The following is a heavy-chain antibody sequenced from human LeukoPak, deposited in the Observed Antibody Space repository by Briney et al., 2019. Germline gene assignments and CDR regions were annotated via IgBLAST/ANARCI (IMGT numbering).Heavy chain of an antibody. CDR1: GYTFTELS. CDR3: ATDPIVGATFHFDS. Sequence: EASVKVSCKVSGYTFTELSMHWVRQAPGKGLEWMGGFDPEDGETIYAQKFQGRVTMAEDTSTDTAYMELASLRSEDTAVYDRATDPIVGATFHFDSWGQGTLVTVPS. V-gene: IGHV1-24*01. CDR2: FDPEDGET. D-gene: IGHD1-26*01. J-gene: IGHJ4*02.